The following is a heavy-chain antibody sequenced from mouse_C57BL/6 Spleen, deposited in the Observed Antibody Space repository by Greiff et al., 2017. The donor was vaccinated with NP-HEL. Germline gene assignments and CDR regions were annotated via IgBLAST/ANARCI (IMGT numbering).Heavy chain of an antibody. CDR3: ARDPPTYDYDASYYFDY. Sequence: EVQLQQSGPGLVKPSQSLSLTCSVTGYSITSGYYWNWIRQFPGNKLEWMGYISYDGSNNYNPSLKNRISITRDTSKNQFFLKLNSVTTEDTATYYCARDPPTYDYDASYYFDYWGQGTTLTVSS. CDR1: GYSITSGYY. V-gene: IGHV3-6*01. J-gene: IGHJ2*01. D-gene: IGHD2-4*01. CDR2: ISYDGSN.